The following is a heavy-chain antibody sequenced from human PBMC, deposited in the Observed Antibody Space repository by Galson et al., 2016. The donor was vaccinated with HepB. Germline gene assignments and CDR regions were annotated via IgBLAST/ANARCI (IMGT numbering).Heavy chain of an antibody. CDR1: GYTLTELS. Sequence: SCKVSGYTLTELSMHWVRQAPGKGLEWMGGFDPEDGETIYAQKFQDRVTMTEDTSTDTAYMELSSLRSEDTAAYYCASIPPIRDCTGTSCYDYGMDVWGQGTTVTVSS. D-gene: IGHD2-2*01. J-gene: IGHJ6*02. CDR2: FDPEDGET. V-gene: IGHV1-24*01. CDR3: ASIPPIRDCTGTSCYDYGMDV.